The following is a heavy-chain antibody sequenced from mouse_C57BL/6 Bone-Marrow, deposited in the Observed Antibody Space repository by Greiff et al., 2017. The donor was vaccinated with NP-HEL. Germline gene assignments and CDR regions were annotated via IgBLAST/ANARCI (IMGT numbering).Heavy chain of an antibody. CDR1: GFNIKDDY. CDR3: TTNGVAWFAY. CDR2: IDPENGDT. J-gene: IGHJ3*01. V-gene: IGHV14-4*01. D-gene: IGHD1-1*02. Sequence: VQLKQSGAELVRPGASVKLSCTASGFNIKDDYMHWVKQRPEQGLEWIGWIDPENGDTEYASKFQGKATIPADTSSNTAYLQLSSLTSEDTAVYYCTTNGVAWFAYWGQGTLVTVSA.